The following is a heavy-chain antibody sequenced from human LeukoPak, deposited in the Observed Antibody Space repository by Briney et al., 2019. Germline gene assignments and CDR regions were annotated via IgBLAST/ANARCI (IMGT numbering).Heavy chain of an antibody. CDR3: ARDSEQWLPMYYFDY. D-gene: IGHD6-19*01. CDR2: IWYDGSNK. CDR1: GFTFSSYG. V-gene: IGHV3-33*01. Sequence: PGGSLRLSCAASGFTFSSYGMHWVRQAPGKGLEWVAVIWYDGSNKYYADSVKGRFTISRDNSKNTLYLQMNSLRAEDTAVYYCARDSEQWLPMYYFDYWGQGTLVTVSS. J-gene: IGHJ4*02.